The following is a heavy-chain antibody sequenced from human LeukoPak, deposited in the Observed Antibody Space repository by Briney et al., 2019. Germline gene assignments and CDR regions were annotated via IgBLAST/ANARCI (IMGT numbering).Heavy chain of an antibody. V-gene: IGHV3-23*01. D-gene: IGHD6-13*01. CDR2: ISGSGGST. CDR1: GFTFSSYA. J-gene: IGHJ4*02. CDR3: AKAPMEDSWYIHFDF. Sequence: GGSLRLSCAASGFTFSSYAMSWVRQAPGKGLEWVSAISGSGGSTYYADSVKGRFTISRDNSKNTLYLQINSLRAEDTAIYYCAKAPMEDSWYIHFDFWGQGTLATVSS.